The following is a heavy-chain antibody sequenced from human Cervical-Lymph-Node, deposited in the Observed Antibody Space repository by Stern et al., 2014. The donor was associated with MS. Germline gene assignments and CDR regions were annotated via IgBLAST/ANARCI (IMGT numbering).Heavy chain of an antibody. J-gene: IGHJ3*01. CDR2: VMPALGDP. D-gene: IGHD5-24*01. CDR1: GGSFGNHA. V-gene: IGHV1-69*09. Sequence: VQLLESGAEVKRPGSSVKVSCKASGGSFGNHAISWVRQVPGQGLEWVGRVMPALGDPNTAQRLQGRVTFTADKSTATAYMELNSLRYEDTAVYYCAREGGDFGQLQFVLDIWGQGTLITVSS. CDR3: AREGGDFGQLQFVLDI.